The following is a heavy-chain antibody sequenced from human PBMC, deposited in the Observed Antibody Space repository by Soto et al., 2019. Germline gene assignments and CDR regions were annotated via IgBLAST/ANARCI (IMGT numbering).Heavy chain of an antibody. CDR3: ARAPPALVVNYFDY. CDR1: GGSISSYY. V-gene: IGHV4-59*01. Sequence: SETLSLTCTVSGGSISSYYWSWIRQPPGKGLEWIGYIYYSGSTNYNPSLKSRVTISVDTSKNQFSLKLSSVTAADTAVYYCARAPPALVVNYFDYWGQGTLVTVSS. J-gene: IGHJ4*01. CDR2: IYYSGST. D-gene: IGHD2-8*02.